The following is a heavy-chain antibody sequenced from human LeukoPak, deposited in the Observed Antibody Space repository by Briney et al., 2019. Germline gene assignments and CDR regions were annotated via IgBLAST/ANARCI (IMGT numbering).Heavy chain of an antibody. CDR3: AREYDYYDSSGYDY. Sequence: GGSLRLSCAASGFTVSSNYMSWVRQAPGKGLEWVSVIYSGGSTYYADSVKGRFTISRDNSKNTLYLQMNSLRAEDTAVYYCAREYDYYDSSGYDYWGQGTLVTVSS. D-gene: IGHD3-22*01. V-gene: IGHV3-66*01. CDR1: GFTVSSNY. J-gene: IGHJ4*02. CDR2: IYSGGST.